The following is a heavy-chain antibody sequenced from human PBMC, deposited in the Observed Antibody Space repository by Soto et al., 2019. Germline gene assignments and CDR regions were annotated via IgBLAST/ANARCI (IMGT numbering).Heavy chain of an antibody. D-gene: IGHD1-1*01. J-gene: IGHJ4*02. CDR3: ANPIPKTGTTFGF. Sequence: QLLESGGGFVQPGGSLRLSCVASGFTFSNFAMAWVRQAPGEGLEWVPAISGSGDDTFYADSMKGRFTISRDNSKDTLYLQINSLRAEDTAVYYCANPIPKTGTTFGFWGQGTLVTVSS. V-gene: IGHV3-23*01. CDR1: GFTFSNFA. CDR2: ISGSGDDT.